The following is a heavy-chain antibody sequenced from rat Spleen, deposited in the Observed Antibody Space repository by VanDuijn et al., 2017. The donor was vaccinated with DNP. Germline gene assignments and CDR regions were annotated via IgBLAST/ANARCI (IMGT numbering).Heavy chain of an antibody. CDR1: GFSFSDYD. J-gene: IGHJ3*01. D-gene: IGHD1-9*01. CDR2: MSPTTRSS. CDR3: TRGGTYYFAF. V-gene: IGHV5-27*01. Sequence: EVQLVESGGGLVQPGRSLKLSCAASGFSFSDYDMAWVRQAPTKGLEWVACMSPTTRSSYYRDSVRGRFTVSRDDATSTLYLQMDSLRSEDTATYYCTRGGTYYFAFWGQGTLVTVSS.